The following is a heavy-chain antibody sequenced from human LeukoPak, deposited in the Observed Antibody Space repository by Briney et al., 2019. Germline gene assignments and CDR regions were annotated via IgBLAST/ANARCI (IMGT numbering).Heavy chain of an antibody. V-gene: IGHV1-3*01. CDR1: GYTFTNYA. D-gene: IGHD1-26*01. J-gene: IGHJ4*02. Sequence: ASVKVSCKASGYTFTNYALHWVRQAPGQRLEWMGCIDGDNGKTQYSQNFQGRVTMTRNTSISTAYMELSSLRSEDTAVYYCATRVGPSEFDYWGQGTLVTVSS. CDR2: IDGDNGKT. CDR3: ATRVGPSEFDY.